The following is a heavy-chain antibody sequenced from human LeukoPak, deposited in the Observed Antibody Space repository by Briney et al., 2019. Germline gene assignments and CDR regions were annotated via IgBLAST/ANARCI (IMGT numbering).Heavy chain of an antibody. D-gene: IGHD3-16*01. CDR3: ARVGGSYYYYYMDV. CDR2: ISSSGSTI. CDR1: GFPFSSHG. J-gene: IGHJ6*03. Sequence: GGSLRLSCAGSGFPFSSHGMNWVRQAPGKGLEWVSYISSSGSTIYYADSVKGRFTISRDNAKNSLYLQMNSLRAEDTAVYYCARVGGSYYYYYMDVWGKGTTVTVSS. V-gene: IGHV3-48*04.